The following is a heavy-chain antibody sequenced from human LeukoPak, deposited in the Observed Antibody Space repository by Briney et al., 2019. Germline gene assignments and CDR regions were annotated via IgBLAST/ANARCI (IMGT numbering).Heavy chain of an antibody. J-gene: IGHJ5*01. CDR2: ISRNGGST. CDR3: AKENAMMVVLGWFVS. D-gene: IGHD3-22*01. Sequence: GGSLRLSCAASGFTFNDYAMHWVRQAPGKGLEWVSLISRNGGSTNYADSVKGRFTISRDNTKNSLYLQMTSLRTEDTAVYYCAKENAMMVVLGWFVSWGQGGMVTVCS. V-gene: IGHV3-43*02. CDR1: GFTFNDYA.